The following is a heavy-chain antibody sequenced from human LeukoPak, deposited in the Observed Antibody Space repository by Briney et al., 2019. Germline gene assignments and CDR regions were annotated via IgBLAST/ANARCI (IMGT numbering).Heavy chain of an antibody. CDR3: ARWRPIDAFDI. D-gene: IGHD3-3*01. Sequence: GGSLRLSCAASGFTLSGNYMNWVRQAPGKGLEWVSLLSSTGNTSYADSVKGRFTISRHNSKNTMYLQVNSLRPEDTAMYYCARWRPIDAFDIWGQGTMVIVSS. V-gene: IGHV3-53*04. CDR2: LSSTGNT. J-gene: IGHJ3*02. CDR1: GFTLSGNY.